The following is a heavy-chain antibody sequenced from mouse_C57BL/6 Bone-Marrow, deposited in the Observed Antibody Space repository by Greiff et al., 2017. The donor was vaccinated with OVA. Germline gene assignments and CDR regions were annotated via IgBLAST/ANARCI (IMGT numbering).Heavy chain of an antibody. CDR3: VRDPSRYGNYVYYYAMDY. Sequence: DVKLVESGGGLVQPKGSLKLSCAASGFTFNTYAMHWVRQAPGKGLEWVARIRSKSSNYATYYADSVKDRFTISRDDSQSMLYLQMNNLKTEDTAMYYCVRDPSRYGNYVYYYAMDYWGQGTSVTVSS. CDR1: GFTFNTYA. D-gene: IGHD2-1*01. V-gene: IGHV10-3*01. J-gene: IGHJ4*01. CDR2: IRSKSSNYAT.